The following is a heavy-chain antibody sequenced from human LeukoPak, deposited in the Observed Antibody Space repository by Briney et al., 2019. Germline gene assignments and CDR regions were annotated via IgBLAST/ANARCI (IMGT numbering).Heavy chain of an antibody. J-gene: IGHJ4*02. Sequence: SETLSLTCTVSGGSISSGGYYWSWIRQHPEKGLEWIGYIYYSGSTYYNPSLKSRVTISVDTSKNQFSLKLSSVTAADTAVYYCARGSGYSYVDFDYWGQGTLVTVSS. V-gene: IGHV4-31*03. CDR3: ARGSGYSYVDFDY. D-gene: IGHD5-18*01. CDR1: GGSISSGGYY. CDR2: IYYSGST.